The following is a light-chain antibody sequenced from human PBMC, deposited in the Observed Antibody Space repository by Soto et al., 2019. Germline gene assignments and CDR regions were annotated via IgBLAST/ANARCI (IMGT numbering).Light chain of an antibody. V-gene: IGKV1-5*03. CDR2: KAS. Sequence: DIQMTQSPSTLSASVGDRVTITCRASQSISSWLAWYQQNPGTAPKLLIYKASSVQSGDPSRFSGSGSGTDFPLTISSLQPDDFPTYYRQHYNSYWTFGQGTKVEIK. CDR3: QHYNSYWT. CDR1: QSISSW. J-gene: IGKJ1*01.